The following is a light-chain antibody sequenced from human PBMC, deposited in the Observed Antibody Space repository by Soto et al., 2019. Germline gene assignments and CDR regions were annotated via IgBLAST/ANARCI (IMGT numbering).Light chain of an antibody. Sequence: QSALTQPASVSGSPGQSITISCTGTSSDVGGYNYVSWYQQHPGKAPKLMIYDVSNRPSGVSNRFSGSKSGNTASLTISGLQAEDEADYYCSSDTSSSQVVFGGGTKLTVL. CDR3: SSDTSSSQVV. CDR2: DVS. CDR1: SSDVGGYNY. V-gene: IGLV2-14*01. J-gene: IGLJ2*01.